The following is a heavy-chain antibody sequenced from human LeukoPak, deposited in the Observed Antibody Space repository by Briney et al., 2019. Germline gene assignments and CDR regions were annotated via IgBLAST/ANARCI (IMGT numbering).Heavy chain of an antibody. V-gene: IGHV3-48*04. CDR2: ISSSGSTI. CDR1: GFTFSSYG. CDR3: ARVGGRGSSLKFYYYMDV. D-gene: IGHD3-16*01. Sequence: PGRSLRLSCAASGFTFSSYGMHWVRQAPGKGLEWVSYISSSGSTIYYADSVKGRFTISRDNAKNSLYLQMNSLRAEDTAVYYCARVGGRGSSLKFYYYMDVWGKGTTVTVSS. J-gene: IGHJ6*03.